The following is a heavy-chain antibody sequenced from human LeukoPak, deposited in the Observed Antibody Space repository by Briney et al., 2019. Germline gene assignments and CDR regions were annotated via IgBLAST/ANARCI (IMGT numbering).Heavy chain of an antibody. Sequence: GGSLRLSCAASGFTFSNAWMSWVRQAPGKGLEWVGRIKSETDGGTTDYAAPVKGRFTISRDDSKNTLYLQMNSLKTEDTAVYYCTTDYYDSSGFYYWGQGTLVTVSS. CDR2: IKSETDGGTT. V-gene: IGHV3-15*01. D-gene: IGHD3-22*01. J-gene: IGHJ4*02. CDR3: TTDYYDSSGFYY. CDR1: GFTFSNAW.